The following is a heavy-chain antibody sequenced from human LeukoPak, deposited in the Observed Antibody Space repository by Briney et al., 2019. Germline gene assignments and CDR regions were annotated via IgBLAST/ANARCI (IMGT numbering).Heavy chain of an antibody. CDR1: GFTFSKYW. D-gene: IGHD3-9*01. J-gene: IGHJ4*02. V-gene: IGHV3-74*01. Sequence: PGGSLRLSCAASGFTFSKYWMHWVRQAPGKGLVWVSRINSDGRSTSYADSVKGRFTISRDNAKNTLYLQMNSLRAKDTAVYYCARDYDILTGYYLFNYWGQGTLVTVSS. CDR2: INSDGRST. CDR3: ARDYDILTGYYLFNY.